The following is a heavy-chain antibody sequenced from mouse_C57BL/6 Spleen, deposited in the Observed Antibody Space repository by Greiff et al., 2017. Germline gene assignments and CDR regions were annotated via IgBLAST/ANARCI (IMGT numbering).Heavy chain of an antibody. CDR2: IDPSDSYT. Sequence: QVQLQQPGAELVMPGASVKLSCKASGYTFTSYWMHWVKQRPGQGLEWIGEIDPSDSYTNYNQKFKGKATLTVDKSSSTAYMQLSSLTSEDSAVYYCARSDYYGSSYPYYAMDYWGQGTSVTVSS. V-gene: IGHV1-69*01. CDR1: GYTFTSYW. J-gene: IGHJ4*01. D-gene: IGHD1-1*01. CDR3: ARSDYYGSSYPYYAMDY.